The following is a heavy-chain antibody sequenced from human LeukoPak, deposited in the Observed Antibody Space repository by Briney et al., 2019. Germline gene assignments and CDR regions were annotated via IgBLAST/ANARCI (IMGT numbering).Heavy chain of an antibody. Sequence: GGSLRLSCAASGFTFSTYAMNWVRQAPGKGLEWVAVISYDGRQNYYADSVKGRFTISRDNSKDTLYLQMNSLRADDTAVYYCARGGYTGYDNFDYWGQGTLVTVSS. CDR3: ARGGYTGYDNFDY. J-gene: IGHJ4*02. D-gene: IGHD5-12*01. CDR1: GFTFSTYA. CDR2: ISYDGRQN. V-gene: IGHV3-30*04.